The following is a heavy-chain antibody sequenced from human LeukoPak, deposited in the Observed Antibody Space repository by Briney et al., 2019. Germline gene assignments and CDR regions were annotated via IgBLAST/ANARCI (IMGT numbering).Heavy chain of an antibody. Sequence: PRGSMTLSCPASGFTFSTYSMNWVRQAPGNGLEWVSTITTSDHNTYYADSVKGLFTVSRDNSRNTLFLQINSLRAEDTAVYYCAKDGGLWVSAHWGDSWGRGTLVTVSS. CDR3: AKDGGLWVSAHWGDS. CDR2: ITTSDHNT. D-gene: IGHD7-27*01. CDR1: GFTFSTYS. J-gene: IGHJ4*02. V-gene: IGHV3-23*01.